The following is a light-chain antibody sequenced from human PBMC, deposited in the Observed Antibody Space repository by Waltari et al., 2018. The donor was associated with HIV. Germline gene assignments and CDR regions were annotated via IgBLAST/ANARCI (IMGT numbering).Light chain of an antibody. Sequence: QSVLTQPPSVSAAPGQKVTISCSGSSSNIGNNYVTWYQQLPGTAPKLLIYDSNNRHSGIPDRCAGSKSGTSGTLAITGLQTGDEAEYYCGTWDSSLSAWVFGGGTKLTVL. J-gene: IGLJ3*02. CDR1: SSNIGNNY. CDR3: GTWDSSLSAWV. CDR2: DSN. V-gene: IGLV1-51*01.